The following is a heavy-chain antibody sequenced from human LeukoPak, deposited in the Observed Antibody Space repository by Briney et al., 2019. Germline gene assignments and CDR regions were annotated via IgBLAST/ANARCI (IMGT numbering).Heavy chain of an antibody. CDR2: TTDSGGST. Sequence: ETLSLTCGVSGGSISSSNWWTWVRQPPGKGLEWVSTTTDSGGSTHYADAVKGRFTMSRDNSKNPLYLQLNSLRAEDTAVYYCAGDVSMDIGGGDCWGLGTLVTVSS. CDR3: AGDVSMDIGGGDC. D-gene: IGHD2-2*03. V-gene: IGHV3-23*01. J-gene: IGHJ4*02. CDR1: GGSISSSN.